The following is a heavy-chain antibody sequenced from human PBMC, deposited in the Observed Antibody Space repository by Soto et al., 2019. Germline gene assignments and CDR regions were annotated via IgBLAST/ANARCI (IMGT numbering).Heavy chain of an antibody. CDR3: AKPHYYDSSGHFFDY. Sequence: GGSLRLSCAASGFTFSSYGMHWVRQAPGKGLERVAIISYDGSNKNYADSVEGRVTISRDNSKNTLYLQMNSLRAEDTAVYYCAKPHYYDSSGHFFDYWGPGTLVTVSS. CDR1: GFTFSSYG. J-gene: IGHJ4*02. V-gene: IGHV3-30*18. D-gene: IGHD3-22*01. CDR2: ISYDGSNK.